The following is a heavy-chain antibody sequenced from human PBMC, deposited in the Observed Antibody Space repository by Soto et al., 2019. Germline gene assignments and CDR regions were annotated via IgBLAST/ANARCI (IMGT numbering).Heavy chain of an antibody. V-gene: IGHV3-23*01. D-gene: IGHD5-12*01. CDR1: GFIFSNYA. Sequence: EVQLLESGGGLVQPGGSLTLSCAASGFIFSNYAMNWVRQAPRKGLEWVSTIGGSGSSTYYADSVKGRFTISRDNFKNTMYLYLNSLRAEDTAVYYCAKSDQGYSTSDYWGQGSLVTVSS. CDR3: AKSDQGYSTSDY. CDR2: IGGSGSST. J-gene: IGHJ4*02.